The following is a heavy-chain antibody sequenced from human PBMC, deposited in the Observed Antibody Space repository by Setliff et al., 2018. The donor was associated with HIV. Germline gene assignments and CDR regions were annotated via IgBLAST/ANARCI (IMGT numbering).Heavy chain of an antibody. CDR3: ALLWPFDY. V-gene: IGHV3-7*03. D-gene: IGHD1-26*01. Sequence: GGSLRLSCAASGFTFSSYWMTWVRQAPGKGLQWVANIRRDEGEKYYVDSVKGRFTISRDNAKNSLYLQMSSLRVDDTAVYYCALLWPFDYWGQGTQVTVSS. J-gene: IGHJ4*02. CDR1: GFTFSSYW. CDR2: IRRDEGEK.